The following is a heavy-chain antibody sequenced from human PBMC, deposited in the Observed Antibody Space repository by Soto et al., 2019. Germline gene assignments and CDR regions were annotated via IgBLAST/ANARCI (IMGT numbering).Heavy chain of an antibody. CDR2: TYYRSKWYN. CDR1: GDSGSSNSAA. J-gene: IGHJ6*02. V-gene: IGHV6-1*01. D-gene: IGHD6-13*01. CDR3: ARGKIAAAGNSYGMDV. Sequence: SQTLSLTCAISGDSGSSNSAAWNWIRQSPARGLEWLGRTYYRSKWYNDYAVSVKSRITINPDTSKNQFSLQLNSVTPEDTAVYYCARGKIAAAGNSYGMDVWGQGTTVTVSS.